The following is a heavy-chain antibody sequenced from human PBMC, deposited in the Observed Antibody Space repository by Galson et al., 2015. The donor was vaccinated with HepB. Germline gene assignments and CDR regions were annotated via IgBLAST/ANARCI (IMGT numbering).Heavy chain of an antibody. CDR1: GFTFSSYG. CDR2: ISYDGSNK. Sequence: SLRLSCAASGFTFSSYGMHWVRQAPGKGLEWVAVISYDGSNKYYADSVKGRFTISRDNSKNTLYLQMNSLRAEDTAVYYCAKDGYYDFWSGYSPMDVWGQGTTVTVSS. J-gene: IGHJ6*02. D-gene: IGHD3-3*01. V-gene: IGHV3-30*18. CDR3: AKDGYYDFWSGYSPMDV.